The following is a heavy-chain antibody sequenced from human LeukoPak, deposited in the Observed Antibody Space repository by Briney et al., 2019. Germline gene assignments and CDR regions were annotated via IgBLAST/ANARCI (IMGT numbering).Heavy chain of an antibody. V-gene: IGHV1-18*01. CDR2: ISAYNGNT. D-gene: IGHD2-21*01. CDR1: GYTFTSYG. Sequence: ASVKVSCKPSGYTFTSYGISWVRQAPGQGLEWMGWISAYNGNTNYAQKLQGRVTMPTDPSTSTAYMELTSLRSDDTAVYYCARDSILGAPYTDYWGQGTLVTVSS. CDR3: ARDSILGAPYTDY. J-gene: IGHJ4*02.